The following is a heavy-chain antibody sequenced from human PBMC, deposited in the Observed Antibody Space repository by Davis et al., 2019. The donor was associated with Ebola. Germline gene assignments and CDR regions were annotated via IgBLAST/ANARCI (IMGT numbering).Heavy chain of an antibody. D-gene: IGHD6-19*01. CDR2: IHAGNGNT. CDR1: GYTFTSYG. CDR3: ARGLEQWLVYDY. V-gene: IGHV1-3*01. Sequence: ASVKVSCKASGYTFTSYGISWVRQPPGHRLEWMGRIHAGNGNTKYSQKFQGRVTITRDTSASTAYMELSSLRSEDTAVYYCARGLEQWLVYDYWGQGTLVTISS. J-gene: IGHJ4*02.